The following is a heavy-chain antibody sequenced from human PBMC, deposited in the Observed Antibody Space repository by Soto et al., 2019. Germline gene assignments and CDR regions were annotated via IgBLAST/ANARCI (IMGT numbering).Heavy chain of an antibody. D-gene: IGHD2-15*01. Sequence: EVQLLESGGGLVQPGGALRLSCAASGFTFSSHAMSWVRQAPGKGLEWISSISAGREGAYYADSVKGRFTISRDNSNNTLYLQSNSLRAQDTAVYYCARDLWWYLHWGQGTLVTVSS. J-gene: IGHJ4*02. CDR3: ARDLWWYLH. V-gene: IGHV3-23*01. CDR1: GFTFSSHA. CDR2: ISAGREGA.